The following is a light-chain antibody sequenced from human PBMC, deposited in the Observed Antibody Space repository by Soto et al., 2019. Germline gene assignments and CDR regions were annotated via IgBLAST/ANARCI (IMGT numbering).Light chain of an antibody. V-gene: IGKV3-15*01. Sequence: RVVPPSPPTLSVAPGERATLGSRSSQSASSNLALCHHKPGKSPSLLIYGASTRATGIPARFSGSGSGTEFTLTISSLQSEDFEVYYCQQYNNWPPVTFGQGTRLEIK. CDR3: QQYNNWPPVT. J-gene: IGKJ5*01. CDR1: QSASSN. CDR2: GAS.